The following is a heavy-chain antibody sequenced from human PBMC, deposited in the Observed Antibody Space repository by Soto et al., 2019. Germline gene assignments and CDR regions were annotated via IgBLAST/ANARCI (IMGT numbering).Heavy chain of an antibody. CDR2: ISDYNGNT. J-gene: IGHJ4*02. CDR3: AREPEIFDY. Sequence: QVQLLPSGAEMKKPGASLKVSCKASGYTLTSYGISWVRQAPGQGLEWMGWISDYNGNTKYAPKLQGRVTMTTDTSTITAYMELRSLRYDDMAVYYCAREPEIFDYWGQGTLVTVSS. CDR1: GYTLTSYG. V-gene: IGHV1-18*03.